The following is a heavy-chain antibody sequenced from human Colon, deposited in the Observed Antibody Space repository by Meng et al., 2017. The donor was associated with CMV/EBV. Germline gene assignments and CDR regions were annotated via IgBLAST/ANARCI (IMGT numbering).Heavy chain of an antibody. CDR3: ARDIPFDP. V-gene: IGHV3-23*01. CDR2: ISDSGGTT. J-gene: IGHJ5*02. Sequence: GESLKISCEASGFRFGTYAMTWVRQAPAVGLEWVASISDSGGTTYYADSVKGRFIISRDNSQDTLYLQLSSLRADDTAVFYCARDIPFDPWGQGTLVTVSS. CDR1: GFRFGTYA.